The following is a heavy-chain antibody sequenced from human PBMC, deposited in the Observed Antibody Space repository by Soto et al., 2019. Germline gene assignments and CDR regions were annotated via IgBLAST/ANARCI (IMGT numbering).Heavy chain of an antibody. CDR1: GGSISSSSYY. Sequence: PSETLSLTCTVSGGSISSSSYYWGWIRQPPGKGLEWIGSIYYSGSTYYNPSLKSRVTISVDTSKNQFSLKLSSVTAADTAVYYCARTTMVRGVLFYYYGMDVWGQGTTVT. V-gene: IGHV4-39*01. J-gene: IGHJ6*02. D-gene: IGHD3-10*01. CDR2: IYYSGST. CDR3: ARTTMVRGVLFYYYGMDV.